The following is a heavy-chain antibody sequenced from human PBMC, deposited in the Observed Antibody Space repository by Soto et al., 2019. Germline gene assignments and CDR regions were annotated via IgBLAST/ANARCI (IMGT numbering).Heavy chain of an antibody. J-gene: IGHJ5*02. D-gene: IGHD2-2*01. V-gene: IGHV4-34*01. Sequence: SETLSLTCAVYGGSFSGYYWSWIRQPPGKGLEWIGEINHSGSTNYNPSLKSRVTISVDTSKNQFSLKLSSVTAADTAVYYCARILRRYCSSTSCYRGGWFDPWGQGTLFTVSS. CDR3: ARILRRYCSSTSCYRGGWFDP. CDR1: GGSFSGYY. CDR2: INHSGST.